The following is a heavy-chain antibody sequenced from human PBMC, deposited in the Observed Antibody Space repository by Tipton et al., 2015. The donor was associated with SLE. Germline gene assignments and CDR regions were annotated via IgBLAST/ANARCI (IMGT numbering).Heavy chain of an antibody. CDR3: ARDSRIGWFDP. V-gene: IGHV4-39*07. CDR1: GDSVSSSNYY. D-gene: IGHD2-15*01. J-gene: IGHJ5*02. Sequence: TLSLTCTVSGDSVSSSNYYWGWIRQPPGKGLEWIGTIFYGESTYYNPSLKSQVTISIDTSKNHFSLKLTSVTAADTAVYYCARDSRIGWFDPWGQGTLVTVSS. CDR2: IFYGEST.